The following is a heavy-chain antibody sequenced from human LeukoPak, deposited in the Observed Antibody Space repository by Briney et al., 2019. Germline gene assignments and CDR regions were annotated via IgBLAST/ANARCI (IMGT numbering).Heavy chain of an antibody. CDR1: GGSISSYY. J-gene: IGHJ4*02. CDR2: IYYSGST. V-gene: IGHV4-59*01. D-gene: IGHD6-13*01. CDR3: ARVAAAAGTPTFDY. Sequence: KPSETLSLTCTVSGGSISSYYWSWIRQPPGKGLEWIGYIYYSGSTNYNPSLKSRVTISVDTSKNQFSLKLSSVTAADTAVYYCARVAAAAGTPTFDYWGQGTLVTVSS.